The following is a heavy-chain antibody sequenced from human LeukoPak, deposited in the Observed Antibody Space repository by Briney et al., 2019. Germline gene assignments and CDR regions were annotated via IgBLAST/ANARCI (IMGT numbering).Heavy chain of an antibody. Sequence: GGSLRLSCAASGFTFSSYAMSWVRQAPGKGLEWVSSISSSSSYIYYADSVKGRFTISRDNAKNSLYLQMNSLRAEDTAVYYCARVVTGYYYYYMDVWGKGTTVTVSS. CDR1: GFTFSSYA. CDR3: ARVVTGYYYYYMDV. J-gene: IGHJ6*03. CDR2: ISSSSSYI. D-gene: IGHD2-21*02. V-gene: IGHV3-21*01.